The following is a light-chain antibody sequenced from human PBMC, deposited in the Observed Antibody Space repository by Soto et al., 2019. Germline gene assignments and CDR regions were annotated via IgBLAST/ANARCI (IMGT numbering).Light chain of an antibody. CDR3: QQYNTWWT. CDR1: QSVSNN. V-gene: IGKV3-15*01. CDR2: GAS. Sequence: EIVMTQSPATLSVSPGERATLSCRASQSVSNNLAWYQKNPRQASRLLIYGASTRATGIPALFSSSCSGTEFTLTISSVHSDYVAFYCCQQYNTWWTFGQGTRVDIK. J-gene: IGKJ1*01.